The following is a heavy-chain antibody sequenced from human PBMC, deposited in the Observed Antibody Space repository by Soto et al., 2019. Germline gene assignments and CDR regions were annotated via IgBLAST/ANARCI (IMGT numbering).Heavy chain of an antibody. CDR2: IDWDDDK. CDR1: GFSLSTSGMC. CDR3: ARIPRGSSYHYFDY. D-gene: IGHD1-26*01. V-gene: IGHV2-70*01. Sequence: SGPTLVNPTQTLTLTCTFSGFSLSTSGMCVSWIRQPPGKALEWLALIDWDDDKYYSTSLKTRLTISKDTSKNQVVLTMTNMDPVDTATYYCARIPRGSSYHYFDYWGQGTLVTVSS. J-gene: IGHJ4*02.